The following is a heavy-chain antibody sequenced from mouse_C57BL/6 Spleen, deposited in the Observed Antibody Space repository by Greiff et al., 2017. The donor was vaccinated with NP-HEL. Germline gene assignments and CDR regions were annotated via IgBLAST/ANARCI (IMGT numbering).Heavy chain of an antibody. D-gene: IGHD2-1*01. V-gene: IGHV1-81*01. Sequence: QVHVKQSGAELARPGASVKLSCKASGYTFTSYGISWVKQRTGQGLEWIGEIYPRSGNTYYNEKFKGKATLTADKSSSTAYMELRSLTSEDSAVYFCARIHGNYRDYWGQGTTLTVSS. CDR1: GYTFTSYG. CDR3: ARIHGNYRDY. J-gene: IGHJ2*01. CDR2: IYPRSGNT.